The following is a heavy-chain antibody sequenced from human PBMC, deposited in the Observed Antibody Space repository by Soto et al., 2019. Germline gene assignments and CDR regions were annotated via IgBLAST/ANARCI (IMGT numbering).Heavy chain of an antibody. CDR3: ARDWGPYWFDP. V-gene: IGHV4-61*01. Sequence: SLSGGSYYWNWIRQPPGKQMEWIGYIYDSGATKYNPSLKSRVTISQDTSKNQFSLKMNSVTPSDTAVYYCARDWGPYWFDPWGQGILVTVPQ. CDR1: SLSGGSYY. J-gene: IGHJ5*02. CDR2: IYDSGAT. D-gene: IGHD3-16*01.